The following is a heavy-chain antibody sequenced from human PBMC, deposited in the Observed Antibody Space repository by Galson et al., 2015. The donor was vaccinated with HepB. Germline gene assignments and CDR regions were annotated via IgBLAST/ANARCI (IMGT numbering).Heavy chain of an antibody. V-gene: IGHV1-2*04. CDR3: ARDWDYEGYWYSSGSLDS. J-gene: IGHJ4*02. Sequence: SVKVSCKASGYTFTGYYIQWLRQAPGQGLEWIGWINPHRGDTNFAQKFQGSVTMTRDTSISTVYMELSSLRSDDTAVYYCARDWDYEGYWYSSGSLDSWGQGTPVTVSS. D-gene: IGHD2-15*01. CDR1: GYTFTGYY. CDR2: INPHRGDT.